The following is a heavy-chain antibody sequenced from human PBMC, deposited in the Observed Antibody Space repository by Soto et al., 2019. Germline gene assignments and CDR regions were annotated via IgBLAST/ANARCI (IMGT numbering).Heavy chain of an antibody. V-gene: IGHV1-69*01. CDR2: IMPFFGSG. Sequence: DLEQSGAEVKKPGSSVKVSCKALRGTFTNYAFSWGRQAPGQGLEWMGGIMPFFGSGNYAQKFQGRINITADESTSSVYLELTSLRSEDTAVYYCARDRAGYYSHFVYWGHVTLVTVSS. J-gene: IGHJ4*01. CDR1: RGTFTNYA. CDR3: ARDRAGYYSHFVY. D-gene: IGHD3-22*01.